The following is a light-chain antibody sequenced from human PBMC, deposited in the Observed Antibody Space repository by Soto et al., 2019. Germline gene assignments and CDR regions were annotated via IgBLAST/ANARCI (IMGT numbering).Light chain of an antibody. J-gene: IGLJ1*01. V-gene: IGLV2-14*03. CDR2: DVS. Sequence: QSVLTQPASVSGSPGQSIAISCTGVRTDVADGYDYVSWYQQHPGQAPQLIIYDVSNRPSGVSDRFSGSKSGNTAPLTISGLQAEDEAEYYCTSYTSSTPFYVSGTGTKVNVL. CDR1: RTDVADGYDY. CDR3: TSYTSSTPFYV.